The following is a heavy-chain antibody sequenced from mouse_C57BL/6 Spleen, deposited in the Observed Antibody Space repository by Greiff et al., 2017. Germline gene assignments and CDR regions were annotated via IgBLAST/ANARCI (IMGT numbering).Heavy chain of an antibody. J-gene: IGHJ2*01. CDR1: GYTFTDYE. V-gene: IGHV1-15*01. Sequence: VKLVESGAELVRPGASVTLSCKASGYTFTDYEMHWVKQTPVHGLEWIGAIDPETGGTAYNQKFKGKAILTADKSSSTAYMELRSLTSEDSAVYYCTSFDYWGQGTTLTVSS. CDR2: IDPETGGT. CDR3: TSFDY.